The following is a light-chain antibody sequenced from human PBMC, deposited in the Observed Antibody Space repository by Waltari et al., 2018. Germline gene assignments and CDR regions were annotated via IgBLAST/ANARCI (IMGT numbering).Light chain of an antibody. Sequence: EIVLTQSPATLALSPGERATLSCRASQDVLTYLAWYQQKPGQAPRLLIHGASKRATGIPARFSGSGSATAFTLTISSLEPEDFAVYYCQQRTIWPWTFGPGTKVNIK. CDR1: QDVLTY. J-gene: IGKJ3*01. CDR3: QQRTIWPWT. V-gene: IGKV3-11*01. CDR2: GAS.